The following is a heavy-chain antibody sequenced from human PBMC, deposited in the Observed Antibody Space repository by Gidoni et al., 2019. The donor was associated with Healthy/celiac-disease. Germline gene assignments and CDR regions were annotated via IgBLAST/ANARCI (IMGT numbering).Heavy chain of an antibody. V-gene: IGHV3-23*01. J-gene: IGHJ3*02. CDR3: AKALDMITFGGGPPGAFDI. D-gene: IGHD3-16*01. CDR2: ISGSGGST. Sequence: EVQLLESGGGLVQHGGSLRLSCSASGFTFGSYAMSWVRQAPGKGLEWVSAISGSGGSTYYADSVKGRFTISRDNSKNTLYLQMNSLRAEYTDVYYCAKALDMITFGGGPPGAFDIWGQGTMVTVSS. CDR1: GFTFGSYA.